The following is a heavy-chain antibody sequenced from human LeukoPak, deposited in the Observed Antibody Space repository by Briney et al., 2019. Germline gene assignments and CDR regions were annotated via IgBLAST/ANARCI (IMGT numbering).Heavy chain of an antibody. V-gene: IGHV3-7*01. CDR2: IKPDGSDK. Sequence: GGSLRLSCGASGFSFDTYWMNWVRQAPGKGLEWVARIKPDGSDKNYVDSVKGRCTISRDNARNSVYLQMNSLRAEDTAVYYCVRGVLTGRFLPGYWGQGTLVTVSS. CDR3: VRGVLTGRFLPGY. CDR1: GFSFDTYW. D-gene: IGHD3-9*01. J-gene: IGHJ4*02.